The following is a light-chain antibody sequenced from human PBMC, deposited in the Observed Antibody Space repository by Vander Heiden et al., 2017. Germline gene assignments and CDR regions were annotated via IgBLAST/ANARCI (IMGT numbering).Light chain of an antibody. J-gene: IGLJ2*01. CDR2: DFS. CDR1: SSDVGAYNY. V-gene: IGLV2-14*03. Sequence: QSALTQPASVSGSPGQSITISCTGTSSDVGAYNYVSWYQQHPGKAPKLMIYDFSSRPSGVSDRFSGSKSGNTASLTISGLQPEDEADYYCSSYTSGSTLVVFGGGTKLTVL. CDR3: SSYTSGSTLVV.